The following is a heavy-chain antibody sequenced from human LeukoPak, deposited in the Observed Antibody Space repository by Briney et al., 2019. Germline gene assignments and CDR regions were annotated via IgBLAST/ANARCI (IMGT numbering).Heavy chain of an antibody. Sequence: SETLSLTCTVSGGSISSGSYYWSWIRQPAGKGLEWIGRIYTSGITNYNPSLKSRVTISVDTSKNQFSLKLSSVTAADTAVYYCARDRNSYGFHNWFDPWGQGTLVTVSS. CDR3: ARDRNSYGFHNWFDP. J-gene: IGHJ5*02. D-gene: IGHD5-18*01. CDR2: IYTSGIT. CDR1: GGSISSGSYY. V-gene: IGHV4-61*02.